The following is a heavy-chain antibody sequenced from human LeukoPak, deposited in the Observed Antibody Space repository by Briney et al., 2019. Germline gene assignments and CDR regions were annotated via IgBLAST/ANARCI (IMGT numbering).Heavy chain of an antibody. D-gene: IGHD5-24*01. J-gene: IGHJ4*02. V-gene: IGHV3-23*01. Sequence: GGSLRLSCAASGFTFSSSAMSWVRQAPGKGLEWVSTISGSDSSTYYADSVKGRFTISRDNSKNTLYLQMNSLRADDTAVYYRAKSGYNRFDYWGQGTLVTVSS. CDR3: AKSGYNRFDY. CDR1: GFTFSSSA. CDR2: ISGSDSST.